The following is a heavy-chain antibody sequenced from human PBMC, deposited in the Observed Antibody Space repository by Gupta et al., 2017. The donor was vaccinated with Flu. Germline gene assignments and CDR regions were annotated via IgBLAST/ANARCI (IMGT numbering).Heavy chain of an antibody. J-gene: IGHJ6*03. CDR2: IASDGSHK. D-gene: IGHD2-2*01. CDR1: GFPFSSSG. Sequence: QMQLVESGGGVVQFGTSLRLSCAASGFPFSSSGMHWVRRAPGKGLGWVADIASDGSHKDYADSVRGRFTISRDNSKNTLSLEMDSLRVEDTAVYYCAKDGPWTASCPYYCYYMDVWGKGTTVTVSS. V-gene: IGHV3-30*18. CDR3: AKDGPWTASCPYYCYYMDV.